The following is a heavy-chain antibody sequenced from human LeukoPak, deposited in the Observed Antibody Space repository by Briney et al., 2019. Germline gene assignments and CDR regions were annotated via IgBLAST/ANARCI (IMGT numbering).Heavy chain of an antibody. CDR3: AKDSGYCSGATCSPDDY. J-gene: IGHJ4*02. Sequence: PGGSLRLSCAASGFTFSTYALHWVRQAPGKGLEWVAVIAADGKDKHHADSVKGRFTISRDNSKNTLYLQMTSLRPEDTAVYYCAKDSGYCSGATCSPDDYWGQGTLVTVSS. CDR1: GFTFSTYA. V-gene: IGHV3-30*04. CDR2: IAADGKDK. D-gene: IGHD2-15*01.